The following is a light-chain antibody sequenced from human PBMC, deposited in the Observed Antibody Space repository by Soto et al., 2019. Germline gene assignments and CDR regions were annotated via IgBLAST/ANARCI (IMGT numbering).Light chain of an antibody. J-gene: IGKJ4*01. CDR2: KAS. CDR1: QSISSW. V-gene: IGKV1-5*03. Sequence: DIQMTQAPSTLSASVGDRVTITCRASQSISSWLAWYQKKPGKAPKILIYKASSLESGVPTRFSGSGSGTECTNTSSSAQPDDSATYYCHQDDSYSTLTLGGGTKVEIK. CDR3: HQDDSYSTLT.